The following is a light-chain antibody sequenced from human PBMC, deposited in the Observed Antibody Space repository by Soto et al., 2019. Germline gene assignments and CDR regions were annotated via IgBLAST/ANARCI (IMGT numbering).Light chain of an antibody. J-gene: IGLJ1*01. CDR3: CSYAGSSIPYV. V-gene: IGLV2-23*01. Sequence: QSALTQPASVSGSPGQSITLSCTGTSSDVGSYNLVSWYLHHPGKAPKLMIYEGSKRPSGVSNRFSGSKSGNTASLTISGLQAEDEADYYCCSYAGSSIPYVFGTGTKVTVL. CDR2: EGS. CDR1: SSDVGSYNL.